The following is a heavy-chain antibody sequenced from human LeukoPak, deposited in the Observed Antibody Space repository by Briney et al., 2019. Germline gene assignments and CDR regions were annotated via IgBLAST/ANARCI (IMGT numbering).Heavy chain of an antibody. D-gene: IGHD2-15*01. CDR1: GYTFTGYY. CDR2: INPNSGGT. J-gene: IGHJ5*02. CDR3: ARTLYCSGGSCYRGWFDP. Sequence: ASVKVSCKASGYTFTGYYMHWVRQAPGQGLEWMGWINPNSGGTNYALKFQGRVTMTRDTSISTAYMELSRLRSDDTAVYYCARTLYCSGGSCYRGWFDPWGQGTLVTVSS. V-gene: IGHV1-2*02.